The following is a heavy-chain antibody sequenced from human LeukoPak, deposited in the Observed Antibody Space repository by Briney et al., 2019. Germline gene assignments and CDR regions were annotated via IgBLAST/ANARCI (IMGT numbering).Heavy chain of an antibody. CDR3: AKDPGHYYDSSGYSASFDY. J-gene: IGHJ4*02. Sequence: GGSLRLSCAASGFTFSSYAMSWVRQAPGKGLERVSAISGSGGSTYYADSVKGRFTISRDNSKNTLYLQMNSLRAEDTAVYYCAKDPGHYYDSSGYSASFDYWGQGTLVTVSS. V-gene: IGHV3-23*01. CDR1: GFTFSSYA. CDR2: ISGSGGST. D-gene: IGHD3-22*01.